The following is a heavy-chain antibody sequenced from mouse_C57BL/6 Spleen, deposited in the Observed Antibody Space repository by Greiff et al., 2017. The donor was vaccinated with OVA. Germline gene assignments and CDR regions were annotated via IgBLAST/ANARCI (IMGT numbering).Heavy chain of an antibody. V-gene: IGHV1-80*01. D-gene: IGHD1-1*01. CDR2: IYPGDGDT. Sequence: QVQLQQSGAELVKPGASVKISCKASGYAFSSYWMNWVKQRPGKGLEWIGQIYPGDGDTNYNGKFKGKATLTADKSSSTAYMQLSSLTSEDSAVYFCARKHLDYYGSPWFAYWGQGTLVTVSA. CDR1: GYAFSSYW. J-gene: IGHJ3*01. CDR3: ARKHLDYYGSPWFAY.